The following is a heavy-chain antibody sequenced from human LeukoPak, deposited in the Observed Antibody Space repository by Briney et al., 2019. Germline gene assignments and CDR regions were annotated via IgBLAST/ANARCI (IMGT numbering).Heavy chain of an antibody. V-gene: IGHV4-59*01. Sequence: LRLSCAASGFTFRDSYMSWIRQPPGKGLEWLGYIYYIGSTNYNPSLKSRVTISVDTSKNQFSLKLSSVTAADTAVYYCARLGGYSYYYDSSGYRLGELDYWGQGTLVTVSS. J-gene: IGHJ4*02. CDR2: IYYIGST. CDR1: GFTFRDSY. CDR3: ARLGGYSYYYDSSGYRLGELDY. D-gene: IGHD3-22*01.